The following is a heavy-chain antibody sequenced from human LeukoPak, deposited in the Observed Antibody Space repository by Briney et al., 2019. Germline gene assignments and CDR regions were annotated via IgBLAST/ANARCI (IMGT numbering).Heavy chain of an antibody. J-gene: IGHJ3*02. CDR2: ISSSGSTI. V-gene: IGHV3-11*04. CDR1: GFTCSDYY. Sequence: GGSLRLSCAASGFTCSDYYMSWIRQAPGKGLEWVSYISSSGSTIYYADSVKGRFTISRDNAKNSLYLQMNSLRAEDTAVYYCAKLYCSGGSCLNAFDIWGQGTMVTVSS. CDR3: AKLYCSGGSCLNAFDI. D-gene: IGHD2-15*01.